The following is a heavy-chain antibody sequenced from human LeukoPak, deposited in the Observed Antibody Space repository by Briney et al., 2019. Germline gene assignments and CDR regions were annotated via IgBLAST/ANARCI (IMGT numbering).Heavy chain of an antibody. J-gene: IGHJ4*02. CDR3: AAASQWLVFES. CDR1: GFSFSDYE. CDR2: ISSSSTTI. V-gene: IGHV3-48*03. D-gene: IGHD6-19*01. Sequence: PGGSLRLSCAASGFSFSDYEMNWVRQAPGKGLEWVSYISSSSTTIYYADSVKGRFTISRDNAKNSLFLQMSSLRAEDTALYYCAAASQWLVFESWGQGTLVTVSS.